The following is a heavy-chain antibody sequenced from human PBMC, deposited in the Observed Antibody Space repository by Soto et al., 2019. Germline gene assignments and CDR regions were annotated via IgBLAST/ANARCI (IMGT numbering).Heavy chain of an antibody. J-gene: IGHJ4*02. Sequence: GGSLRLSCVASGFTFSNYTMHWVRQAPGKGLEWVSHISGTGVYIHYAEAVKGRFTISRDNAKSSVYLQMNSLRAEDTAVYYCGTEGALKPFSYWGQGALVTVSS. V-gene: IGHV3-21*01. CDR3: GTEGALKPFSY. CDR1: GFTFSNYT. CDR2: ISGTGVYI.